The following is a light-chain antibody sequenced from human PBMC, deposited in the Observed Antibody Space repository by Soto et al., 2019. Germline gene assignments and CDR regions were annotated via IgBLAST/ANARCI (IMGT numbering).Light chain of an antibody. CDR3: SLYTTDSTYV. Sequence: QSFRPQPPSVSGSPGQSVTISCTGTSSDFGSYNLVSWYQRPPGTGPKLMIYEVSNRPSGVPDRFSGSKSGNTASLTISGLQAEEEAEYYCSLYTTDSTYVFGTGTKVTVL. CDR2: EVS. V-gene: IGLV2-18*01. CDR1: SSDFGSYNL. J-gene: IGLJ1*01.